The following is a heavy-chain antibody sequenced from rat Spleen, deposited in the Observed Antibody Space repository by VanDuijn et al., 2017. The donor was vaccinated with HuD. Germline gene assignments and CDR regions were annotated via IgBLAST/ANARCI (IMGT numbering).Heavy chain of an antibody. CDR2: ISYDGSTT. CDR1: GFTFSDYN. Sequence: EVQLVESGGGLVQPGRSLKLSCAASGFTFSDYNMAWVRQAPKKGLEWVATISYDGSTTYYRVSVKGRFTISRYNAISTLYLQMDSLRSEDTATYYCARRLTGYTLFDYWGQGVMVTVSS. D-gene: IGHD1-4*01. J-gene: IGHJ2*01. CDR3: ARRLTGYTLFDY. V-gene: IGHV5-7*01.